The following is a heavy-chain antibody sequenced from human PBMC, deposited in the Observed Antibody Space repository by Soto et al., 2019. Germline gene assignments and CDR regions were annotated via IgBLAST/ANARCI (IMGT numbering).Heavy chain of an antibody. Sequence: GGALRLSFAASGFTFSSYWLNWVRQAPLNVMVWVSLINSDGSSTIYADSVKGRFTISRDNDKNTLYLQMNSLREEDTAVYYCARSLGLDCSGGSCYAPHYYYYYGMDVWGQGTTVPVSS. CDR1: GFTFSSYW. D-gene: IGHD2-15*01. J-gene: IGHJ6*01. CDR3: ARSLGLDCSGGSCYAPHYYYYYGMDV. V-gene: IGHV3-74*01. CDR2: INSDGSST.